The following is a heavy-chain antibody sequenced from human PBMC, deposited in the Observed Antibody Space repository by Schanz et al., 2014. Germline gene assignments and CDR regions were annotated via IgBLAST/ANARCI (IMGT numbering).Heavy chain of an antibody. CDR2: IIPVLDIA. D-gene: IGHD5-18*01. Sequence: QVQLVQSGAEVKKPGSSVKVSCTASGGTFSSYTISWIRQAPGQGLEWMGRIIPVLDIADYAQKFQGSVTITADKSTSTASMELSSLRSEDTAVYYCARGPSQGYSYGHNIVAYYYGMDVWGQGTTVTVSS. CDR1: GGTFSSYT. CDR3: ARGPSQGYSYGHNIVAYYYGMDV. V-gene: IGHV1-69*02. J-gene: IGHJ6*02.